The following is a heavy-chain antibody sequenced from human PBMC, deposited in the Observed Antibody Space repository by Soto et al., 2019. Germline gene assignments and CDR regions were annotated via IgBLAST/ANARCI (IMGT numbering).Heavy chain of an antibody. CDR2: INPANGKT. Sequence: ASVKVSCKASGYRFTTYAIHWVRQAPGHRLEWMAWINPANGKTKSSQKYQGRVTFTRDTSATTAYMELTSLTPEDTAVYYCARHYRQWLVPGPVDYWGQGTLVTVSS. V-gene: IGHV1-3*01. CDR3: ARHYRQWLVPGPVDY. J-gene: IGHJ4*02. CDR1: GYRFTTYA. D-gene: IGHD6-19*01.